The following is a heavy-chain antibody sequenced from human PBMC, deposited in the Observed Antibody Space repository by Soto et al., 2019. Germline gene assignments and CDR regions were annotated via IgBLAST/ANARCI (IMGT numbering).Heavy chain of an antibody. V-gene: IGHV1-2*02. CDR3: AREGATRRPSRPAIGWLES. D-gene: IGHD2-2*02. CDR1: GYTFGGYH. J-gene: IGHJ5*01. CDR2: INVYNGET. Sequence: ASVKVSCKASGYTFGGYHMHWVRQAPGLGLEWMGWINVYNGETNIAQKFQGRVAMTRDTSITTAYVELSRLRFDDTAVYFCAREGATRRPSRPAIGWLESWGQGTLVTVSS.